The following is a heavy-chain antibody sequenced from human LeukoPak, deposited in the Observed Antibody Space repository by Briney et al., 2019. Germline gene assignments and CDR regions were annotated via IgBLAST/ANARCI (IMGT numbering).Heavy chain of an antibody. J-gene: IGHJ3*02. D-gene: IGHD2-2*01. CDR1: GFTFSSYS. CDR3: ARATTLGPAAMIEGAFDI. V-gene: IGHV3-21*01. Sequence: GXSLRLSCAASGFTFSSYSMNWVRQAPGKGVEWVSSISSSSSYIYYADSVKGRFTISRDKAKNSLYMQMNSLRAEDTAVYYCARATTLGPAAMIEGAFDIWGQGTMVTVSS. CDR2: ISSSSSYI.